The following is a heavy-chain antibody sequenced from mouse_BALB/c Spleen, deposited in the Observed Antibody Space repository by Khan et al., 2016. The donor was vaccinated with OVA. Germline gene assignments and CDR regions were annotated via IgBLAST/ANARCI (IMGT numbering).Heavy chain of an antibody. J-gene: IGHJ2*01. D-gene: IGHD2-1*01. CDR3: TRNGYGNYENWDY. CDR1: GYTFTSYW. CDR2: IYPGNSDT. V-gene: IGHV1-5*01. Sequence: EVQLQESGTVLARPGASVKMSCKASGYTFTSYWMHWVKQRPGQGLEWIGAIYPGNSDTNYNQKFKGKAKLTAGTSTSTAYMELNSLTNGDSAVYYCTRNGYGNYENWDYWGQGTTLTVSS.